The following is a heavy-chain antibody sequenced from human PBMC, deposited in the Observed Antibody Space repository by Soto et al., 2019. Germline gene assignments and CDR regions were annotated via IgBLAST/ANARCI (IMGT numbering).Heavy chain of an antibody. J-gene: IGHJ3*02. CDR1: CCSFNSYD. CDR3: GRDFVPQPYYDFWSGYAAFDI. D-gene: IGHD3-3*01. V-gene: IGHV1-18*01. Sequence: ASAQVSCNASCCSFNSYDITCLRRAPGQGLEWMGWISAYDGNPNYAPNFQGRVTMTADTSTNTAYLKLRSVSSDDTAVYYCGRDFVPQPYYDFWSGYAAFDIWGQGKMVTLSS. CDR2: ISAYDGNP.